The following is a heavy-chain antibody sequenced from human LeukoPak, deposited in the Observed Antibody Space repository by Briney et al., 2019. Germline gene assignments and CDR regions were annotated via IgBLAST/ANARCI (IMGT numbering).Heavy chain of an antibody. CDR3: ARGHVTGSDSHWDY. Sequence: PGGSLRLPCATSDFSFRSHWMHWLRQAPGKGLVWVSRIIGDGDSITYADSVKGRFTISRDNAKNTLYLQMNSLRVEDTAVYHCARGHVTGSDSHWDYWGQGVLVTVSS. CDR1: DFSFRSHW. J-gene: IGHJ4*02. CDR2: IIGDGDSI. V-gene: IGHV3-74*03. D-gene: IGHD3-9*01.